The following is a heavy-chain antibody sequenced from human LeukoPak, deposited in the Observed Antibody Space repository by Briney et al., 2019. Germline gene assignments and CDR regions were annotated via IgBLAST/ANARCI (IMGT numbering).Heavy chain of an antibody. D-gene: IGHD5-18*01. J-gene: IGHJ3*02. Sequence: GGSLRLSCAASGFTFSNYGMHWVRQAPGKGLEWVALIWHDGSQKNYADSVKGRFTISRDNSKNTLYLQMNSLRAEDTAVYYCAKDRRTAMALDAFDIWGQGTMVTVSS. CDR2: IWHDGSQK. CDR1: GFTFSNYG. CDR3: AKDRRTAMALDAFDI. V-gene: IGHV3-33*06.